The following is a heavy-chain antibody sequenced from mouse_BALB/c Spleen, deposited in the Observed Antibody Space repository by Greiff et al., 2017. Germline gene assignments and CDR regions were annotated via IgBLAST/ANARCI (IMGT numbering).Heavy chain of an antibody. CDR2: ISSGSSTI. CDR1: GFTFSSFG. Sequence: EVQLVESGGGLVQPGGSRKLSCAASGFTFSSFGMHWVRQAPEKGLEWVAYISSGSSTIYYADTVKGRFTISRDNPKNTLFLQMTSLRSEDTAMYYCARGIYFDYWGQGTTLTVSS. V-gene: IGHV5-17*02. CDR3: ARGIYFDY. J-gene: IGHJ2*01.